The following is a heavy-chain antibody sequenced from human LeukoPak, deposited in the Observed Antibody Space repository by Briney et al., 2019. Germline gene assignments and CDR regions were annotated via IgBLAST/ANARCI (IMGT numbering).Heavy chain of an antibody. Sequence: SETLSLTCSVSGGSISSSNYYWGWVGQPPGKALAGIGAIYYTRTAYYNSSVKSRVTISLDTSKNQFSLKLSSVTAADTAVYYCARHGSGRRGWFDPWGQGTLVTVSS. CDR3: ARHGSGRRGWFDP. CDR2: IYYTRTA. V-gene: IGHV4-39*01. J-gene: IGHJ5*02. CDR1: GGSISSSNYY. D-gene: IGHD3-16*01.